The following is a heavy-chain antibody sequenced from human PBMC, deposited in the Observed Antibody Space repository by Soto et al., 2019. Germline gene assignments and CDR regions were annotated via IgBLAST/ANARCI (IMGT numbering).Heavy chain of an antibody. V-gene: IGHV4-30-4*01. CDR3: AREGRLHWFES. J-gene: IGHJ5*01. CDR1: GGSISSGDYY. CDR2: IKHTGDA. Sequence: ASETLSLTCTVSGGSISSGDYYWSWLRQLPGTGLEWIGEIKHTGDANANPALRSRVSMSVDRTKNQFFLNLRSVSAADTAVYFCAREGRLHWFESWGQGTLVTVS.